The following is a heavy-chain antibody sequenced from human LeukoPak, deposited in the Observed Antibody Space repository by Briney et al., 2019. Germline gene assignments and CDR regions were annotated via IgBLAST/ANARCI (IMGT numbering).Heavy chain of an antibody. V-gene: IGHV4-31*03. CDR2: IYYSGST. CDR1: VGSISSGGYY. CDR3: ARAAAAASFIDY. Sequence: SETLSLTCTVSVGSISSGGYYWSWICQHPGKGLEWIGYIYYSGSTYYNPSLKSRVTISVDTSKNQFSLKLSSVTAADTAVYYCARAAAAASFIDYWGQGTLVTVSS. J-gene: IGHJ4*02. D-gene: IGHD6-13*01.